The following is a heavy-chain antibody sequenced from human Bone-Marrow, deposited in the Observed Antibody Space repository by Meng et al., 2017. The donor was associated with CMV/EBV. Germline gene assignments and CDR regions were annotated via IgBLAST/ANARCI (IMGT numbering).Heavy chain of an antibody. J-gene: IGHJ4*02. CDR2: ISYDGSNK. Sequence: GGSLRLSCAASGFTFSSYAMHWVRQAPGKGLEWVAVISYDGSNKYYADSVKGRFTISRDNSKNTLYLQMNSLRAEDTAVYYCAREKTYYDSSGLDYWGQGTLVTVSS. CDR3: AREKTYYDSSGLDY. V-gene: IGHV3-30-3*01. D-gene: IGHD3-22*01. CDR1: GFTFSSYA.